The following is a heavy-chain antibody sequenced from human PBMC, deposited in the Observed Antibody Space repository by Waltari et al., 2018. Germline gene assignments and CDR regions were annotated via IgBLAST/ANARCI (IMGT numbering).Heavy chain of an antibody. V-gene: IGHV4-4*02. CDR1: GDSMSTNW. CDR3: ARDRGRGLYLDT. J-gene: IGHJ4*02. Sequence: QLQLQESGPGLVKPSGTLSLICAVSGDSMSTNWWSWVRQSPGKGLEWIGQVLGSGRTNYNPSFASRVTISLDTSTYQFALKMTSATAADTALYYCARDRGRGLYLDTWGQGILVTVSP. CDR2: VLGSGRT. D-gene: IGHD2-15*01.